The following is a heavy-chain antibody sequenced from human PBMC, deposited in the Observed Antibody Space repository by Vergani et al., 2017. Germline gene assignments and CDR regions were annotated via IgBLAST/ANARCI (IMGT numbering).Heavy chain of an antibody. V-gene: IGHV3-30*07. CDR1: GFTFSSYA. Sequence: QVQLVESGGGVVQPGRSLRLSCAASGFTFSSYAMHWVRQAPGKGLEWVAVISYDGSNKYYADSVKGRFTISRDNSKNTLYLQMNSLRAEDTAVYYCAKDRPYCGGDCYSGIFDYWGQGTLVTVSS. CDR3: AKDRPYCGGDCYSGIFDY. J-gene: IGHJ4*02. D-gene: IGHD2-21*02. CDR2: ISYDGSNK.